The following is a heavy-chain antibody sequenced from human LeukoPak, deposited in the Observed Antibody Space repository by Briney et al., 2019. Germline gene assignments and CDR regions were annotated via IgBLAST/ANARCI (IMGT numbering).Heavy chain of an antibody. CDR2: INPSGGST. V-gene: IGHV1-46*01. Sequence: VASVKVSCKASGYTFTSYGISWVRQAPGQGLEWMGIINPSGGSTTYAQKFQGRVTMTRDTSTSTVYMELSSLRSEDTAMYYCARAGIGVPYWGQGTLVTVSS. D-gene: IGHD2-21*01. CDR1: GYTFTSYG. J-gene: IGHJ4*02. CDR3: ARAGIGVPY.